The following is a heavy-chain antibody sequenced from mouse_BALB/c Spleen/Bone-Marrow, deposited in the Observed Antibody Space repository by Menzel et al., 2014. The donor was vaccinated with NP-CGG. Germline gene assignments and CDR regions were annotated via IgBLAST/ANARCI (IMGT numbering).Heavy chain of an antibody. D-gene: IGHD2-4*01. CDR2: IYPGDGET. CDR3: ASVYDYGRGYAMDY. CDR1: GYAFSNYG. J-gene: IGHJ4*01. Sequence: QVQLQQSGAELVRPGSSVKISCKASGYAFSNYGMNWVKQRPGQGLEWIGQIYPGDGETNYNGEFEGRVTLTADKSSSTDYMQVSSLTSEDSAVYFCASVYDYGRGYAMDYWGQGTSVTVSS. V-gene: IGHV1-80*01.